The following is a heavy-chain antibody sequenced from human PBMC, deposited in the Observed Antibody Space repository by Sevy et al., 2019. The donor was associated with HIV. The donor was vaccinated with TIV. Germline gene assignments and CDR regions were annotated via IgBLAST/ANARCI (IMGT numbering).Heavy chain of an antibody. CDR3: ARVGDSSGYYGGSTGTAIDY. Sequence: SETLSLTCAVSGYSISSGYYWGWIRQPPGKGLEWIGSIYHSGSTYYNPSLKSRVTISVDTSKNQFSLKLSSVTAADTAVYYCARVGDSSGYYGGSTGTAIDYWGQGTLVTVSS. J-gene: IGHJ4*02. CDR2: IYHSGST. V-gene: IGHV4-38-2*01. D-gene: IGHD3-22*01. CDR1: GYSISSGYY.